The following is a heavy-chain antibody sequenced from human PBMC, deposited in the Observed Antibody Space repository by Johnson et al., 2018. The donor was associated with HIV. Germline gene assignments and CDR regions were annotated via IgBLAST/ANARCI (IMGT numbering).Heavy chain of an antibody. J-gene: IGHJ3*02. CDR2: INWNGDTT. CDR1: EFIFDDYG. D-gene: IGHD2-2*01. Sequence: VQLVESGGGVVRPGGSLRLSCTTSEFIFDDYGMSWVRQAPGKGLEWVSGINWNGDTTAYADSVKGRFTISRANSKNTLYLQMNSLRAEDTAVYYCSREGGAAAPDAFDIWGQGTMVTVSS. CDR3: SREGGAAAPDAFDI. V-gene: IGHV3-20*04.